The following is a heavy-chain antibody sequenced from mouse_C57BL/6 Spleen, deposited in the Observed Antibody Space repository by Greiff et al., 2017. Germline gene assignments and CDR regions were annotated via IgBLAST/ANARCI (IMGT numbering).Heavy chain of an antibody. CDR1: GYSITSGYY. Sequence: VQLKESGPGLVKPSQSLSLTCSVTGYSITSGYYWNWIRQFPGNKLEWMGYISYDGSNNYNPSLKNRISITRDTSKNQFFLKLNSVTTEDTATYYCARGYYGSDYWGQGTTLTVSS. CDR3: ARGYYGSDY. V-gene: IGHV3-6*01. J-gene: IGHJ2*01. D-gene: IGHD1-1*01. CDR2: ISYDGSN.